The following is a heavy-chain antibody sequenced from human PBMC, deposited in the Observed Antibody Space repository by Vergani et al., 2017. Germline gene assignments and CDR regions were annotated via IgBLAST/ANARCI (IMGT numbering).Heavy chain of an antibody. Sequence: QVQLVPSGAEVKKPGSSVKVSCKAPGGTFSSYAISWVRQAPGQGLEWMGGIIPIFGTANYAQKFQGGVTITADESTSTAYMELSSLRSEDTAVYYCARGEEGRGATDYFDYWGQGTLVTVSS. CDR3: ARGEEGRGATDYFDY. CDR1: GGTFSSYA. V-gene: IGHV1-69*01. J-gene: IGHJ4*02. D-gene: IGHD1-26*01. CDR2: IIPIFGTA.